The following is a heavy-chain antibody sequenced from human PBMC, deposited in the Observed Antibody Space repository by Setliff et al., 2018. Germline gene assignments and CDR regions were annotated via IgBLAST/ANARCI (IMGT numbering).Heavy chain of an antibody. CDR2: ISYNSVYI. Sequence: GESLKISCAASGFTFSSYSLNWVRQAPGKGLEWVSSISYNSVYIYYADSMKGRFTISRDNAKNSVYLQMNSLEAEDTAVYYCTRAGTGGYKSGFDYWGQGTLVTVSS. CDR3: TRAGTGGYKSGFDY. V-gene: IGHV3-21*06. J-gene: IGHJ4*02. D-gene: IGHD5-12*01. CDR1: GFTFSSYS.